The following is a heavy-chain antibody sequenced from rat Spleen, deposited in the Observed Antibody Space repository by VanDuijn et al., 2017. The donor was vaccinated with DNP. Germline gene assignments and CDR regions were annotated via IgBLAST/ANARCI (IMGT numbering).Heavy chain of an antibody. D-gene: IGHD4-1*01. J-gene: IGHJ4*01. CDR2: INTDGDTT. V-gene: IGHV5-58*01. CDR1: GFTFSGYW. Sequence: EVQLVETGGGLVQPGRSLKLSCVASGFTFSGYWMYWIRQAPGKGLEWVASINTDGDTTYYPDSVKGRFTVSRDNAENTVCLQMNSLRSEDTATYYCAKDRTGGFAMGAWGQGTSVTVSS. CDR3: AKDRTGGFAMGA.